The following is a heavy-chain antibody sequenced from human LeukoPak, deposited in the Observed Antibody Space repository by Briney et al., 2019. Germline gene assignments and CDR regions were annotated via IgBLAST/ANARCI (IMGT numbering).Heavy chain of an antibody. CDR1: GGSISSGGYY. J-gene: IGHJ4*02. CDR2: IYYSGST. D-gene: IGHD6-13*01. Sequence: SXTCXVSGGSISSGGYYWSWLRQHPGKGLEWIGYIYYSGSTYYNPSLKSRVTISVDTSKNQFSLKLSSVTAADTAVYYCARDAGEQLAFDYWGQGTLVTVSS. CDR3: ARDAGEQLAFDY. V-gene: IGHV4-31*03.